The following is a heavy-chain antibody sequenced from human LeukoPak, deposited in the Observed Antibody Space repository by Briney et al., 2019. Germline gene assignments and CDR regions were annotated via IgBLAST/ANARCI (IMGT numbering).Heavy chain of an antibody. Sequence: GGSLRLSCAASGFTFSDYYMSWIRQAPGKGLEWVSYISSSGSTIYYADSVKGRFTISRDNAKNSLYLQMNSLRAEDTAVYYCARGVAAAGTREVYFDYWGQETLVTVSS. CDR3: ARGVAAAGTREVYFDY. CDR1: GFTFSDYY. D-gene: IGHD6-13*01. J-gene: IGHJ4*02. V-gene: IGHV3-11*01. CDR2: ISSSGSTI.